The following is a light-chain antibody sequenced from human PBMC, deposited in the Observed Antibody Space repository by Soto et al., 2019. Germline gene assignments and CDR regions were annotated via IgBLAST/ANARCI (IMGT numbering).Light chain of an antibody. CDR2: SAS. CDR1: QSISGTY. Sequence: DTVLTQSPGTLSLTAGERATPSCRASQSISGTYLAWYQQTPGQAPRLLIYSASTRATGIPDRFSGSGSGTDLTLTISRLEPEDFSVYYCQQYGSSPITFGQGTKVDIK. V-gene: IGKV3-20*01. CDR3: QQYGSSPIT. J-gene: IGKJ1*01.